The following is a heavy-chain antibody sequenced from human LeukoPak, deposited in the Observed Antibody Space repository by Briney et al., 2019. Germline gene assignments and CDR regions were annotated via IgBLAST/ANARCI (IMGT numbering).Heavy chain of an antibody. D-gene: IGHD2-2*02. CDR3: AKAPYYCSSTSCYNYFDY. CDR1: GFTFSSYS. Sequence: GGSLRLSCAASGFTFSSYSMDWVRQAPGKGLEWVSYISSTSSTIYYADSVKGRFTISRDNAKNSLYLQMNSLRAEDTAVYYCAKAPYYCSSTSCYNYFDYWGQGTLVTVSS. V-gene: IGHV3-48*04. J-gene: IGHJ4*02. CDR2: ISSTSSTI.